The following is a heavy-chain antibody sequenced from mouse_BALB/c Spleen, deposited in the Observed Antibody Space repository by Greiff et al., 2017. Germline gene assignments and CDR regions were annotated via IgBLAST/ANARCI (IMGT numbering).Heavy chain of an antibody. D-gene: IGHD2-1*01. V-gene: IGHV5-6-5*01. CDR2: ISSGGST. Sequence: EVHLVESGGGLVKPGGSLKLSCAASGFTFSSYAMSWVRQTPEKRLEWVASISSGGSTYYPDSVKGRFTISRDNARNILYLQMSSLRSEDTAMYYCARDGKRYAMDYWGQGTSVTVSS. CDR3: ARDGKRYAMDY. CDR1: GFTFSSYA. J-gene: IGHJ4*01.